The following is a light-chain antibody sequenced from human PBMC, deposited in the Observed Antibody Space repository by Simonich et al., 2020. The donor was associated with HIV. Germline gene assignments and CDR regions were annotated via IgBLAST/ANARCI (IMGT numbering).Light chain of an antibody. CDR1: QCISSY. J-gene: IGKJ3*01. CDR2: AAS. Sequence: DIQMTQSPSSLSASVVDRVTISCRASQCISSYLHWYQQKPGKGPKLLIYAASSLQSGVPSRISGSGSGTDFTLTISSLQPEDFATYFFQQSRSTPCTFGPGTKVDIK. V-gene: IGKV1-39*01. CDR3: QQSRSTPCT.